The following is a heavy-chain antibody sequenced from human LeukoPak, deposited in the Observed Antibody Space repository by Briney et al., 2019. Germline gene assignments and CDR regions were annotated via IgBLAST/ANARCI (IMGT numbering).Heavy chain of an antibody. V-gene: IGHV4-39*01. CDR2: IYYSGST. CDR1: GGSISSSSYY. J-gene: IGHJ4*02. D-gene: IGHD6-19*01. Sequence: PSETLSLTCTVSGGSISSSSYYWGWIRQPPGTGLEWIGSIYYSGSTYYNPSLKSRATISVDTSKNQFSLKLSSVTATDTAVYYCARHGSGWYHFDYWGQGTLVTVSS. CDR3: ARHGSGWYHFDY.